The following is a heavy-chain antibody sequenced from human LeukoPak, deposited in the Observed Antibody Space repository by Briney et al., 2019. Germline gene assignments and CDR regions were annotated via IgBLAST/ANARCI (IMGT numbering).Heavy chain of an antibody. V-gene: IGHV3-23*01. J-gene: IGHJ2*01. D-gene: IGHD3-22*01. CDR2: ISGSGGGA. CDR3: AKDRSIGYLVYWYFDL. CDR1: GFTFSTYA. Sequence: GGSLRLSCAASGFTFSTYAMTWVRQAPGKGLEWVSGISGSGGGAYYADSVKGRFTISRDNSKNTLYLQMNSLRAEDTAVYYCAKDRSIGYLVYWYFDLWGRGTLVTVSS.